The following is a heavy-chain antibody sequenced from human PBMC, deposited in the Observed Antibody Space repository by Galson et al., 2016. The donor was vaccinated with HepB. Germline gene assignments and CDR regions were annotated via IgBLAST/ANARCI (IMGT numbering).Heavy chain of an antibody. V-gene: IGHV3-30*18. Sequence: SLRLSCAASGFTFNNFAMHWVRQAPGKGLDWVAVISYDGNTIFYRDSVKGRFTTSRDNSKNTVYLEMNSLRTEDTALYFCAKGALKYSSGWFDWFDPWGQGTLVTVSS. CDR2: ISYDGNTI. CDR1: GFTFNNFA. J-gene: IGHJ5*02. CDR3: AKGALKYSSGWFDWFDP. D-gene: IGHD6-19*01.